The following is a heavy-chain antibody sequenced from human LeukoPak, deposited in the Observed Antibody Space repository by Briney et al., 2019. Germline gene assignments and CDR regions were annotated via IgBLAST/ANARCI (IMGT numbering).Heavy chain of an antibody. V-gene: IGHV1-2*04. J-gene: IGHJ6*02. Sequence: SVKVSCKASGGTFSSYAISWVRQAPGQGLEWMGWINPNSGGTNYAQKFQGWVTMTRDTSISTAYMELSRLRSDDTAVYYCARDPGVAVAGNYYYYGMDVWGQGTTVTVSS. CDR1: GGTFSSYA. CDR3: ARDPGVAVAGNYYYYGMDV. D-gene: IGHD6-19*01. CDR2: INPNSGGT.